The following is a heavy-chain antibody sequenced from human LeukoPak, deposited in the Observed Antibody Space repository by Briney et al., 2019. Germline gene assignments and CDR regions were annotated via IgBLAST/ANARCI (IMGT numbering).Heavy chain of an antibody. CDR2: IIPIFGTA. V-gene: IGHV1-69*13. CDR1: GGTFSSYA. D-gene: IGHD3-22*01. CDR3: ARRVYDSSGYYYDPFDY. Sequence: VASVNVSCKASGGTFSSYAISWVRQAPGQGLEWMGGIIPIFGTANYAQKFQGRVTITADESTSTAYMELSSLRSEDTAVYYCARRVYDSSGYYYDPFDYWGQGTLVTVSS. J-gene: IGHJ4*02.